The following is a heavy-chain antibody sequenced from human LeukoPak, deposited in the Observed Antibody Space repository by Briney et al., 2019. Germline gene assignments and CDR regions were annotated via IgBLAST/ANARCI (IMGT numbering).Heavy chain of an antibody. CDR3: ARVRMGDDFNPFDY. Sequence: GGSLRLSCAASGFTFSRFWIYWVRHAPGKGLVWVSRLNGEGSETMYADSVKGRFTISRDNAKNTLYLQMNSLRAEDTAVYYCARVRMGDDFNPFDYWGQGTLVTVSS. V-gene: IGHV3-74*03. CDR1: GFTFSRFW. CDR2: LNGEGSET. J-gene: IGHJ4*02. D-gene: IGHD3-16*01.